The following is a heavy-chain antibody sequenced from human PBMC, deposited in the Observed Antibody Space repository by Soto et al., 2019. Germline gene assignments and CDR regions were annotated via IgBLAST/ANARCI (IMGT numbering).Heavy chain of an antibody. J-gene: IGHJ1*01. CDR3: ARGQYYYDSSGYYSKYFQH. V-gene: IGHV4-31*03. Sequence: PSETLSLTCTVSGGSISSGGYYWSWIRQHPGKGLEWIGYIYYSGSTYYNPSLKSRVTISVDTSKNQFSLKLSSVTAADTAVYYCARGQYYYDSSGYYSKYFQHWGQGTLVTVSS. CDR2: IYYSGST. CDR1: GGSISSGGYY. D-gene: IGHD3-22*01.